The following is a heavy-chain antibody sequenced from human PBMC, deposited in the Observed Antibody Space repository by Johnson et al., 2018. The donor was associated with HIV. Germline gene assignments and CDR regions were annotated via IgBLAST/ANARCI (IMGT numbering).Heavy chain of an antibody. D-gene: IGHD6-6*01. CDR1: GFTFSSYA. V-gene: IGHV3-30*04. CDR3: AREYSSLSQGAFDI. CDR2: ISYDGSNK. J-gene: IGHJ3*02. Sequence: QMHLVESGGGLVQPGRSLRLSCAASGFTFSSYAMHWVRQAPGKGLEWVAVISYDGSNKYYADSVKGRFTISRDNSKNTLYLQMNSLRAEDTAVYYCAREYSSLSQGAFDIWGQGTMVTVSS.